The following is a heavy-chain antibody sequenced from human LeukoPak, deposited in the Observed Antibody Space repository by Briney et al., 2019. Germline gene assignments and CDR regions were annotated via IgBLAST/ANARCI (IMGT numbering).Heavy chain of an antibody. J-gene: IGHJ4*02. Sequence: GGSLRLSCAASGFTFSSYWVSWVRQAPGKGLEWVANINRDGSEKYYVDSVKGRFTISRDNAKNSLYLQMNSLRAEDTAVYYCAREGGSSVAFDYWGQGTLVTVSS. CDR3: AREGGSSVAFDY. D-gene: IGHD6-6*01. V-gene: IGHV3-7*01. CDR2: INRDGSEK. CDR1: GFTFSSYW.